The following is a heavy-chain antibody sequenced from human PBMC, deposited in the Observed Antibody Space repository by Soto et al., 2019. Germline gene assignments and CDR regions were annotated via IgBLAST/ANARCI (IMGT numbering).Heavy chain of an antibody. Sequence: GESLKISCKGSGYSFSTYWIGWARQMPGQGLESMGIIYPGDFDTKYSPSFQGQVTISVDRSISTAYLQWTALKTSDTAIYYCAGHGLYGSDCGGLHVWGQGPTFAVYS. J-gene: IGHJ6*01. CDR1: GYSFSTYW. CDR3: AGHGLYGSDCGGLHV. D-gene: IGHD2-21*02. CDR2: IYPGDFDT. V-gene: IGHV5-51*01.